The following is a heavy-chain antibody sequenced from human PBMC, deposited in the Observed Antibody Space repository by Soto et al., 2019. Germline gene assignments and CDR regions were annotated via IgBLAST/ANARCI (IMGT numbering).Heavy chain of an antibody. CDR3: ARLKMPPIVATTSYYYYGMDV. J-gene: IGHJ6*02. CDR2: IYYSGST. D-gene: IGHD5-12*01. CDR1: GGSISSYY. V-gene: IGHV4-59*08. Sequence: SETLSLTCTVSGGSISSYYWSWIRQPPGKGLEWIGYIYYSGSTNYNPSLKSRVTISVDTSKNQFSLKLSSVTAADTAVYYCARLKMPPIVATTSYYYYGMDVWGQGTTVTVSS.